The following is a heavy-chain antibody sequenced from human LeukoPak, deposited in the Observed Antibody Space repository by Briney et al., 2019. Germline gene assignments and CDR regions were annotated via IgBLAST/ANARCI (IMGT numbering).Heavy chain of an antibody. V-gene: IGHV4-4*02. CDR1: GGSISSSNW. CDR2: IYHSGST. J-gene: IGHJ6*02. Sequence: SSETLSLTCAVSGGSISSSNWWSWVRQPPGKGLEWIGEIYHSGSTNYNPSLKSRVTISVDKSKNQFSLKLSSVTAADTAVYYCERVHTYDSSGYYSYYYGMDVWGQGTTVTVSS. CDR3: ERVHTYDSSGYYSYYYGMDV. D-gene: IGHD3-22*01.